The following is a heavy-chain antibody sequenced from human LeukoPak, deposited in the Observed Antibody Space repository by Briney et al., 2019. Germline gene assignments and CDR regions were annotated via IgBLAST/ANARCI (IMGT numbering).Heavy chain of an antibody. V-gene: IGHV5-51*01. D-gene: IGHD3-22*01. Sequence: GESLKISCKPSGNRFSDYWIGWVRQMPGKGLEWMAIIYPGDSEIRYSPSFQGQVTISADKSTSTVYLQWSRLKASDTAMYYCARRARNSNGYFLYAFDVWGPGTLVTVSS. J-gene: IGHJ3*01. CDR3: ARRARNSNGYFLYAFDV. CDR1: GNRFSDYW. CDR2: IYPGDSEI.